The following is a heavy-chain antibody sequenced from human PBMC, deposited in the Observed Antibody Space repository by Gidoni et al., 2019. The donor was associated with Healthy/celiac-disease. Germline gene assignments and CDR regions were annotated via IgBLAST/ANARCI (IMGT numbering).Heavy chain of an antibody. CDR1: GFTFSSYA. CDR3: AKFIDSSGATDYYYGMDV. Sequence: EVQLLESGGGLVQPGGSLRLSCAASGFTFSSYAMSWVRQAPGKGLEWVSAISGSGGSTYYADSVKGRFTISRDNSKNTLYLQMNSLRAEDTAVYYCAKFIDSSGATDYYYGMDVWGQGTTVTVSS. V-gene: IGHV3-23*01. CDR2: ISGSGGST. J-gene: IGHJ6*02. D-gene: IGHD6-19*01.